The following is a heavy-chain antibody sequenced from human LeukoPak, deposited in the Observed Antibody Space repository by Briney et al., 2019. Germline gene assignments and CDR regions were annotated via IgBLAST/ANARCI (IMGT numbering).Heavy chain of an antibody. Sequence: KPSETLSLTCTVSGGSISSYYWSWIRQPPGKGLEWIGYIYYSGSTNYNPSLKSRVTISVDTSKNQFSLKLSSVTAADTAEYYCARVLTPGVAFDIWGQGTMVTVSS. CDR1: GGSISSYY. D-gene: IGHD3-10*01. V-gene: IGHV4-59*01. J-gene: IGHJ3*02. CDR2: IYYSGST. CDR3: ARVLTPGVAFDI.